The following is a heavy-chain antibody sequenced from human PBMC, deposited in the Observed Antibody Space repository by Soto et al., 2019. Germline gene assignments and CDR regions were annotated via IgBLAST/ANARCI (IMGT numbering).Heavy chain of an antibody. CDR1: GFTFSSYS. Sequence: GSLRLSCAASGFTFSSYSMNWVRQAPGKGLEWVSYISSSSSTIYHADSVKGRFTISRDNAKNSLYLQMNSLRAEDTAVYYCARDKGDYGEYGYYYYYMDVWGKGTTVTVSS. D-gene: IGHD4-17*01. CDR3: ARDKGDYGEYGYYYYYMDV. CDR2: ISSSSSTI. J-gene: IGHJ6*03. V-gene: IGHV3-48*01.